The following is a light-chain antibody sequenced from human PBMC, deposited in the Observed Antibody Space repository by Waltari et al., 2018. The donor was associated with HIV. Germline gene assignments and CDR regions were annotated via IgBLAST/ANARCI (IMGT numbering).Light chain of an antibody. J-gene: IGLJ2*01. CDR1: NFQIWAGLG. V-gene: IGLV1-40*01. CDR2: ANA. Sequence: QSVLMQPPSVSGAPGQRVNMSCAWTNFQIWAGLGVHWYQQPPGTAPKFLIYANANRPSGVPDRFSGSKSGTSASLAITGLQAEDEADYYCQSFDTSLGVVFGGGTKVTVL. CDR3: QSFDTSLGVV.